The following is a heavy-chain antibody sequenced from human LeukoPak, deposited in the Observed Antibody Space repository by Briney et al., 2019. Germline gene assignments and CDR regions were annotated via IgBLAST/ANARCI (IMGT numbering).Heavy chain of an antibody. V-gene: IGHV3-30*03. D-gene: IGHD3-3*01. Sequence: PGGSLRLSCAASGFTFSSYWMHWVRQAPGKGLEWVAVISDDGSKRFYADSVKGRFTISRDNSRDTLYLHMQTLRPEDSAVYYCARESGFMMVGEINADNWFDPWGQGTPVTVSS. CDR3: ARESGFMMVGEINADNWFDP. CDR2: ISDDGSKR. CDR1: GFTFSSYW. J-gene: IGHJ5*02.